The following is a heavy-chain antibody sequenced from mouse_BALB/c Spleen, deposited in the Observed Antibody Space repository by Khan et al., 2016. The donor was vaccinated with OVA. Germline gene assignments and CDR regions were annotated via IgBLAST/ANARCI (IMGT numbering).Heavy chain of an antibody. J-gene: IGHJ3*01. Sequence: EVQLQESGPGLVKPSQSLSLTCTVTGYSITSDYAWNWIRQFPGNKLEWMGYLSYSGRTNYTPSLKSRITLTRDTSKNQVFLQLNSVTTEDTATYYCAGGRAYWGQGTLLTVSA. CDR1: GYSITSDYA. CDR2: LSYSGRT. V-gene: IGHV3-2*02. CDR3: AGGRAY.